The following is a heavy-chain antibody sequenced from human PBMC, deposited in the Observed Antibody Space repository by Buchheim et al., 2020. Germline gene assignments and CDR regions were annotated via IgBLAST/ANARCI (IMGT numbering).Heavy chain of an antibody. Sequence: QVQLQESGPGLVKPSGTLSLICAVSGGSISSANWWSWVRQPPGKGLEWIGYIYYSGSTYYNPSLKSRVTISVDTSKNQFSLKLSSVTAADTAVYYCARGPGYCSSTSCYTGFDYWGQGTL. CDR2: IYYSGST. V-gene: IGHV4-4*02. D-gene: IGHD2-2*02. J-gene: IGHJ4*02. CDR1: GGSISSANW. CDR3: ARGPGYCSSTSCYTGFDY.